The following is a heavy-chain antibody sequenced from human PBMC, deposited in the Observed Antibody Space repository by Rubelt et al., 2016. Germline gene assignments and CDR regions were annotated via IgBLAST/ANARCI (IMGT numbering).Heavy chain of an antibody. V-gene: IGHV3-33*01. D-gene: IGHD3-10*01. Sequence: QVQLVESGGGVVQPGRSLRLSCAASGFTFSSYGMHWVRQAPGKGLEWVAVIWYDGSNKYYADSVKGRFTISRDNSKNTLYLQMNSLRAEDTAVYYCARDAGSGSYTNDYWGQGTLVTVSS. CDR3: ARDAGSGSYTNDY. J-gene: IGHJ4*02. CDR2: IWYDGSNK. CDR1: GFTFSSYG.